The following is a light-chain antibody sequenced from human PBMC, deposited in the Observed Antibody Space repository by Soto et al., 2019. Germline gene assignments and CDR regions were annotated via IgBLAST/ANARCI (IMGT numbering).Light chain of an antibody. CDR2: AAS. CDR3: QQLNTYPST. V-gene: IGKV1-9*01. J-gene: IGKJ4*01. Sequence: IQLTQSPSSLSASVGDRVTITCRASQDISSYFGWYQQKPGKAPKLLIYAASTLQRGVPSRFSGSGSGTDFTLTISSLQPEDFATYYCQQLNTYPSTFGGGTKVEIQ. CDR1: QDISSY.